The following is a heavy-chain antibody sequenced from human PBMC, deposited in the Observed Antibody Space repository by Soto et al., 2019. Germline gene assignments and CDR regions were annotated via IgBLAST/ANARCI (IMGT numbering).Heavy chain of an antibody. D-gene: IGHD2-2*01. CDR3: ARSIVVVPAAIDPYNWFDP. J-gene: IGHJ5*02. CDR2: IIPIFGTA. Sequence: SVKVSCKASGGTFSSYTISWVRQAPGQGLEWMGGIIPIFGTANYAQKFQGRVTITADESTSTAYMELSSLRSEDTAVYYCARSIVVVPAAIDPYNWFDPWGQGTLVTVSS. CDR1: GGTFSSYT. V-gene: IGHV1-69*13.